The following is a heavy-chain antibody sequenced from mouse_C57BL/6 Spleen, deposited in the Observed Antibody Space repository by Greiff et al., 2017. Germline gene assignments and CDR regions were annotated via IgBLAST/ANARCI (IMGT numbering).Heavy chain of an antibody. CDR3: ASLVITTPVASLYFDY. CDR1: GYTFTSYW. Sequence: QVQLQQPGAELVKPGASVKMSCKASGYTFTSYWITWVKQRPGQGLEWIGDIYPGSGSTNYNEKFKSKATLTVDTSSSTAYMQLSSLTSEDSAVYYGASLVITTPVASLYFDYWGQGTTLTVSS. D-gene: IGHD1-1*01. CDR2: IYPGSGST. V-gene: IGHV1-55*01. J-gene: IGHJ2*01.